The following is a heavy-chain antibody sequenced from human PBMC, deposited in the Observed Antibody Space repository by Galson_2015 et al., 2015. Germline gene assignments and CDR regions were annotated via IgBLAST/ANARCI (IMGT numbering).Heavy chain of an antibody. D-gene: IGHD5-12*01. J-gene: IGHJ3*02. Sequence: SLRLSCAASGFTFDDYTMHWVRQAPGKGLEWVSLISWDGGSTYYADSVKGRFTISRDNSKNSLYLQMNSLRTEDTALYYCAKDMGGYDFIAFDIWGQGTMVTVSS. V-gene: IGHV3-43*01. CDR1: GFTFDDYT. CDR2: ISWDGGST. CDR3: AKDMGGYDFIAFDI.